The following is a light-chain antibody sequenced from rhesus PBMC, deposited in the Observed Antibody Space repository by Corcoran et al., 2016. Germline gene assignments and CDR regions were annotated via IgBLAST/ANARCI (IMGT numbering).Light chain of an antibody. Sequence: DIQMTQSPSSLSASVGDTVTITCRASQSFSSSLAWYQQKPGKAPKLLIYNVPSLQSGVPSRFMGTKSGTDFTLTISSLQPEDFASYYCQQYYSDPYSFGQGTKVEIK. V-gene: IGKV1-46*01. J-gene: IGKJ2*01. CDR1: QSFSSS. CDR2: NVP. CDR3: QQYYSDPYS.